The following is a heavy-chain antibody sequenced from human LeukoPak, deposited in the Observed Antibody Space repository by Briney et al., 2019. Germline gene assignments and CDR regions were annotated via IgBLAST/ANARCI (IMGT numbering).Heavy chain of an antibody. D-gene: IGHD4-17*01. V-gene: IGHV4-34*01. J-gene: IGHJ4*02. CDR1: GGSFSGYY. CDR3: ARGPTTVTRAFDY. Sequence: SETLSLTCAVYGGSFSGYYWSWIRQPPGKGLEWIGEINHTGSTNYNTSLKSRVTLSVDTSKNQFSLKLSSVTAADTAVYYCARGPTTVTRAFDYWGQGTLVTVSS. CDR2: INHTGST.